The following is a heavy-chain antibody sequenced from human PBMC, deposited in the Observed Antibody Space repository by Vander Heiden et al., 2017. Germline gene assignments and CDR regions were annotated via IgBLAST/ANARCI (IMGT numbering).Heavy chain of an antibody. Sequence: QFQLVQSGAEGKKPGASVTSSCKASVYTFTSHYMHWVRQAPGHGLECMGWSNPNSGGTTYAQKFHGRVTMTRDTSISTAYMELSRLRSDDTAVYYCAMGATIRSGPDYWGQGTLVTVSS. CDR1: VYTFTSHY. D-gene: IGHD1-26*01. J-gene: IGHJ4*02. V-gene: IGHV1-2*02. CDR2: SNPNSGGT. CDR3: AMGATIRSGPDY.